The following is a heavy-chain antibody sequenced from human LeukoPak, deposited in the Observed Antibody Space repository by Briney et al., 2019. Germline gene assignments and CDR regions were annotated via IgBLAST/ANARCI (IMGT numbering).Heavy chain of an antibody. J-gene: IGHJ6*02. CDR1: GGSISSYY. D-gene: IGHD6-13*01. CDR2: IYYSGST. Sequence: SETLSLPCTVSGGSISSYYWSWIRQPPGKGLEWIGYIYYSGSTNYNPSLKSRVTISVDTSKNQFSLKLSSVTAADTAVYYCARGTAAADKAYYYYYYGMDVWGQGTTVTVSS. V-gene: IGHV4-59*01. CDR3: ARGTAAADKAYYYYYYGMDV.